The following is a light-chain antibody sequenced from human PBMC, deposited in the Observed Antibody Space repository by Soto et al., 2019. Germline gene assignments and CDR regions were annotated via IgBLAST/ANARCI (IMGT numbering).Light chain of an antibody. CDR3: CSYAGIRV. V-gene: IGLV2-23*02. CDR2: EVN. J-gene: IGLJ1*01. CDR1: SSDVGSYNL. Sequence: QSVLTQPAAVSGSAGQSITISCTGTSSDVGSYNLVSWYQQYSGKAPKLLIYEVNKRPSGVSNRFSGSKSGNTASLTISGLQAGDEADYYCCSYAGIRVFGTGTKVTVL.